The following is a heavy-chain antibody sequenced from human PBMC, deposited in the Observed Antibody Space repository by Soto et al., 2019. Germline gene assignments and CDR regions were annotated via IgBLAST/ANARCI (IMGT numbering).Heavy chain of an antibody. V-gene: IGHV1-69*01. CDR2: IIPIFGTA. Sequence: QVQLVQSGAEVKKPGSSVKVSCKASGGTFSSYAISWVRQAPGQGLEWTGGIIPIFGTANYAQKFQGRVTITADESTSTAYMELSSLRSEDTAVYYCARARGILGPAAILNSFDPWGQGTLVTVSS. D-gene: IGHD2-2*01. CDR1: GGTFSSYA. CDR3: ARARGILGPAAILNSFDP. J-gene: IGHJ5*02.